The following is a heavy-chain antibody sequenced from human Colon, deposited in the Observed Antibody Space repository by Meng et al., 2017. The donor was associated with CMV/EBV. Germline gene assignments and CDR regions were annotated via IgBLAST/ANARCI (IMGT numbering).Heavy chain of an antibody. J-gene: IGHJ5*02. Sequence: GGSLRLSCTGSGFTFRSYWMHWVRQVPGKGLVWVSRINKDGGSITYADFVEGRFTISRDNAKNTLYLQMNSLRDEDTAVYYCARARGTTPGMNWFDPWGQGTLVTVSS. CDR1: GFTFRSYW. CDR2: INKDGGSI. D-gene: IGHD1/OR15-1a*01. V-gene: IGHV3-74*01. CDR3: ARARGTTPGMNWFDP.